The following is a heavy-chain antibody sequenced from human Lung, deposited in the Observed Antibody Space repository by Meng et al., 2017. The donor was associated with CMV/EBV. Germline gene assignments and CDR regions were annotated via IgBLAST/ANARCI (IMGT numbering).Heavy chain of an antibody. D-gene: IGHD6-13*01. J-gene: IGHJ4*02. CDR3: ARFLDSWFYFDS. Sequence: SETXSLXCTVSGGSISSYYWSWIRQPPGKGLEWIGYVHYSGSTNYNPSLKSRVTISLDTSKNQFSLRLSSVTAADTAVYFCARFLDSWFYFDSWGQGTPVTVSS. V-gene: IGHV4-59*01. CDR1: GGSISSYY. CDR2: VHYSGST.